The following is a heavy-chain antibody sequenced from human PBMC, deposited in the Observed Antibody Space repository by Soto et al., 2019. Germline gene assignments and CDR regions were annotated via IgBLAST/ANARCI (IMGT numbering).Heavy chain of an antibody. CDR3: ARVGLRLTTAYYYYGMDV. V-gene: IGHV1-69*06. J-gene: IGHJ6*02. CDR1: GGTFSSSA. Sequence: QVQLVQSGAEVKKPGSSVKVSCKASGGTFSSSAISWVRQAPGQGLEWMGGIIPIFGTANYAQKFQGRVTSTADKSTSTAYMELSSLRAEDTAVYYFARVGLRLTTAYYYYGMDVWGQGTTVTVSS. CDR2: IIPIFGTA. D-gene: IGHD4-17*01.